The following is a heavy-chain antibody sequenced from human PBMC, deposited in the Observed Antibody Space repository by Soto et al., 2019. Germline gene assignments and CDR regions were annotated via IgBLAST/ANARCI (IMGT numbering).Heavy chain of an antibody. J-gene: IGHJ4*02. Sequence: LXLSCAASGFTFSNYWMSWVRQAPGKGLECVANIKQDGSERNYADSVKGRFTISRDIAKNSLSLRMNSLRAEDTAVYYCARQRWLQLWYFDYWGQGTLVTVSS. V-gene: IGHV3-7*03. CDR2: IKQDGSER. CDR1: GFTFSNYW. CDR3: ARQRWLQLWYFDY. D-gene: IGHD5-12*01.